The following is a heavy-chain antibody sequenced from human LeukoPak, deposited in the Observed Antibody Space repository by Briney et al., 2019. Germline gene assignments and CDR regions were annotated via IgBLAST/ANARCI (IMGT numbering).Heavy chain of an antibody. CDR3: ARAAAGTLRYFHH. J-gene: IGHJ1*01. Sequence: SETLSLTCTVSGGSISSSNYYWGWIRQPPGKGLEWIGNIYYSGSAYYNPSLKSRVTISVDTSKNQLSLKLSSVTAADTAVYFCARAAAGTLRYFHHGGQGTLVTVSS. V-gene: IGHV4-39*07. CDR2: IYYSGSA. D-gene: IGHD6-13*01. CDR1: GGSISSSNYY.